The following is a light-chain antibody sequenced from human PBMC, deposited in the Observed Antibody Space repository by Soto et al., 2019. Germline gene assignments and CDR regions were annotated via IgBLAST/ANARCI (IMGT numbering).Light chain of an antibody. CDR2: GAS. CDR1: LTIGDS. V-gene: IGKV1-39*01. Sequence: DIQMTQSPSSLSASVGDRVTITCRASLTIGDSLSWFQQKAGKPPTLLIYGASALQNGVPARFSGSGSGTDFTLTIRSMQREDFATYYCLQYYSLPRTFGQGTKVEFK. CDR3: LQYYSLPRT. J-gene: IGKJ1*01.